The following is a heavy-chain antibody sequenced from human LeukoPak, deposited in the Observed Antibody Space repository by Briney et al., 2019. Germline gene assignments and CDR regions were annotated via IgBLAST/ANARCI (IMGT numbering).Heavy chain of an antibody. Sequence: SETLSLTCTVSGGSFSSTSYYWGWIRQPPGKGLEWIGSIYYSGSTYYNPSLKSRVTISVDTSKNQFSLKLSSVTAADTAVYYCARIGRDGYNYKNYYYYYYMDVWGKGTTVTVSS. CDR3: ARIGRDGYNYKNYYYYYYMDV. CDR1: GGSFSSTSYY. D-gene: IGHD5-24*01. CDR2: IYYSGST. V-gene: IGHV4-39*01. J-gene: IGHJ6*03.